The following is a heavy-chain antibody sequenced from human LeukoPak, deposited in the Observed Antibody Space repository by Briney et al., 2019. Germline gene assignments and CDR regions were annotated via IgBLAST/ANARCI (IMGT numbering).Heavy chain of an antibody. J-gene: IGHJ4*02. Sequence: PVGSLRLSCAASGFTFSSYAMSWVRRAPGKGLEWVSAISGSGGSTYYADSEKGRFTISRDNSKNTLYLQMNSLSAEDTAVYYCAKGRLGYCSGGSCANIDYWGQGTLVTVSS. CDR1: GFTFSSYA. CDR3: AKGRLGYCSGGSCANIDY. CDR2: ISGSGGST. V-gene: IGHV3-23*01. D-gene: IGHD2-15*01.